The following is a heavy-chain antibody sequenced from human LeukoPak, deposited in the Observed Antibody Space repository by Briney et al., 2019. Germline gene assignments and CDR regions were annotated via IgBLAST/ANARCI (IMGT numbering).Heavy chain of an antibody. V-gene: IGHV3-21*01. CDR1: GFTFSSYS. CDR3: ARSGPAAIWTPGP. D-gene: IGHD2-2*02. J-gene: IGHJ5*02. Sequence: GGSLRLSCAASGFTFSSYSMNWVRQAPGKGLEWVSSISSSSSYIYYADPVKGRFTISRDNAKNSLYLQMNSLRAEDTAVYYCARSGPAAIWTPGPWGQGTLVTVSS. CDR2: ISSSSSYI.